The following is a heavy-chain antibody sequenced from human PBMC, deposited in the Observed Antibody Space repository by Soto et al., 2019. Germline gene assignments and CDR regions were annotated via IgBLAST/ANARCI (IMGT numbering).Heavy chain of an antibody. J-gene: IGHJ6*02. Sequence: ASVKVSCKASGYTFTGYYMHWVRQAPGQGLEWMGWINPNSGGTNYAQNVKGRVVMTTDISTNTVYLELRSLRSDDTAIYYCGRCRTDSYAMDVWGQGTTVTVSS. D-gene: IGHD2-8*02. CDR1: GYTFTGYY. V-gene: IGHV1-2*02. CDR3: GRCRTDSYAMDV. CDR2: INPNSGGT.